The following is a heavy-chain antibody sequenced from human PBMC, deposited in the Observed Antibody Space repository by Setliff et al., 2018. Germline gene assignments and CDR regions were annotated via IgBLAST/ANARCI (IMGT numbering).Heavy chain of an antibody. CDR1: GYTFTKYG. Sequence: ASVKVSCKASGYTFTKYGITWVRQAPGQGLEWMGIINPGGGSASIVQKFQGRVTMTRDTSTSTVYMELNSLTSDDTAVYYCARAGLAAAGRKGVFDHWGQGTLVTVSS. J-gene: IGHJ4*02. CDR2: INPGGGSA. CDR3: ARAGLAAAGRKGVFDH. V-gene: IGHV1-46*01. D-gene: IGHD6-25*01.